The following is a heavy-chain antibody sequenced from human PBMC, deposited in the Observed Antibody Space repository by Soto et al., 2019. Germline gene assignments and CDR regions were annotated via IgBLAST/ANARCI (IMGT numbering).Heavy chain of an antibody. D-gene: IGHD6-13*01. CDR3: ARGLYSSPAYFFDS. V-gene: IGHV1-2*02. CDR2: INPKSGGT. J-gene: IGHJ4*02. Sequence: QVQLVQSGAEVRKPGSSVTVSCNVTGYTFSGHYLHWVRQAPGQGLEWMGWINPKSGGTNYAQKFQDRVTLTADTSVSAASMALTSLRYDDRAVFYCARGLYSSPAYFFDSWGQGTLVTVSS. CDR1: GYTFSGHY.